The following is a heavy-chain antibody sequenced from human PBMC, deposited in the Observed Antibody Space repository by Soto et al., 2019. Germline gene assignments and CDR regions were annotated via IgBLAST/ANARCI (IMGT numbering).Heavy chain of an antibody. V-gene: IGHV4-59*01. CDR3: ARAWAVPGSHWGD. J-gene: IGHJ4*02. CDR1: GDSMNPYY. CDR2: IYFSGST. Sequence: QVQLQESGPGLVKPSETLSLTCTVSGDSMNPYYWSWIRQPPGKGLEWIGYIYFSGSTNFNPSLKSRVTLSLDTSKRPFFLKLTSVTAADTAVYYCARAWAVPGSHWGDWGRGTLVTVSS. D-gene: IGHD6-19*01.